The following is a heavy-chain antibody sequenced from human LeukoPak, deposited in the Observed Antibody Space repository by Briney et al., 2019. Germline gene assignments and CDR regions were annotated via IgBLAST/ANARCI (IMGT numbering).Heavy chain of an antibody. J-gene: IGHJ6*03. Sequence: PGGSLRLSCTVSGFSLSSYAMSWVRRAPGKGLEWVAETSSSDDGKYYADSVKGRFTISRDNSKNTLYLQMNSLRAEDTAVYYCAKDFSSSWYYMDVWGKGTTVTISS. CDR1: GFSLSSYA. CDR2: TSSSDDGK. D-gene: IGHD6-13*01. CDR3: AKDFSSSWYYMDV. V-gene: IGHV3-23*01.